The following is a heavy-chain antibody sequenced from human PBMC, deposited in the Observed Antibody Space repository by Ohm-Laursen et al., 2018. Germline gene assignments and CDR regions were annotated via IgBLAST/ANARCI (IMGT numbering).Heavy chain of an antibody. V-gene: IGHV4-59*01. J-gene: IGHJ4*02. D-gene: IGHD1-26*01. CDR1: GGSISSYY. CDR3: ARDGSGSYFDY. Sequence: GTLSLTCTVSGGSISSYYWSWIRQPPGKGLEGIGYIYYSGSTNYNPSLKSRVTISVDTSKNQFSLKLSSVTAADTAVYYCARDGSGSYFDYWGQGTLVTVSS. CDR2: IYYSGST.